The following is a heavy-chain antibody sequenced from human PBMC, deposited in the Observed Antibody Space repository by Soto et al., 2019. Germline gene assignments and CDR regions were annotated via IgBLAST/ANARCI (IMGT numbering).Heavy chain of an antibody. Sequence: SGPTLVNPTQTLTPTCTFSGFSLSTSGMCVSWIRQPPGKALEWLALIDWDDDKYYSTSLKTRLTISKDTSKNQVGLTRTNMDPGDTAAYYCARIIRGQHGDTGMVFDYWGQGTLVTVSS. CDR2: IDWDDDK. CDR1: GFSLSTSGMC. J-gene: IGHJ4*02. CDR3: ARIIRGQHGDTGMVFDY. V-gene: IGHV2-70*01. D-gene: IGHD5-18*01.